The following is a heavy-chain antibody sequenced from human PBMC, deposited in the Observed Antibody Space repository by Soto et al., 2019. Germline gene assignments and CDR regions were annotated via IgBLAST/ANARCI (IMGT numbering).Heavy chain of an antibody. CDR3: ARDRGGITVAANPLGEWFDP. CDR1: GGSVSSYY. Sequence: PSETLSLTCTVSGGSVSSYYWSWIRQSPGKGLEWIGYIYYSGSTNYNPSLKGRATMSVDTSKNQFSLKLTSVTAADTAMYYCARDRGGITVAANPLGEWFDPWGPGTLVTVSS. V-gene: IGHV4-59*08. D-gene: IGHD6-19*01. CDR2: IYYSGST. J-gene: IGHJ5*02.